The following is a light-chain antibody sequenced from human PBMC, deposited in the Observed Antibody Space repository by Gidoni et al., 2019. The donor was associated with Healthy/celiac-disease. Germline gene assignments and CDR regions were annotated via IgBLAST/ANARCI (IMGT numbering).Light chain of an antibody. CDR2: GAS. Sequence: EIVMPQSPATLSVSPGARATLSCRASQSVSSNLAWYQQKPGQAPKLLIYGASTRATGIPARFSGSGSGTEFTLTISSLQSEDFAVYYCQQYNNWPQTFXXXTKVEIK. J-gene: IGKJ1*01. CDR1: QSVSSN. CDR3: QQYNNWPQT. V-gene: IGKV3-15*01.